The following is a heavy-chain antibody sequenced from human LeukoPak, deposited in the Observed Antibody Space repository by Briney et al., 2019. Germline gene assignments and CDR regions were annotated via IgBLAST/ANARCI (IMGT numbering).Heavy chain of an antibody. CDR1: GYTFTAYG. Sequence: GASVKVSCKASGYTFTAYGISWVRQAPGQGLEWMGWISGYNGDTKYAQRFEGRVTMTTDTSTTTDFMDLRSLRSDDTAVYFCATSTGGYSDLYFHYWGQGTLVSVSS. CDR3: ATSTGGYSDLYFHY. J-gene: IGHJ4*02. D-gene: IGHD3-22*01. CDR2: ISGYNGDT. V-gene: IGHV1-18*01.